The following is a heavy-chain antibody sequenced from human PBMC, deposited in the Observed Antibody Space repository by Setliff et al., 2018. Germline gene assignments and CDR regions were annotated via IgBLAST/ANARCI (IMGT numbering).Heavy chain of an antibody. D-gene: IGHD6-19*01. CDR3: AKGRRISYSSGWLNWFDP. Sequence: GGSLRLSCAASGFTFSRYWMSWVRQAPGKGLVWVSRINGDGSAISYADSVKGRFTISRDNAKNTLYLQMNSLRAEDTAFYYCAKGRRISYSSGWLNWFDPWGQGTLVTVSS. V-gene: IGHV3-74*01. CDR1: GFTFSRYW. CDR2: INGDGSAI. J-gene: IGHJ5*02.